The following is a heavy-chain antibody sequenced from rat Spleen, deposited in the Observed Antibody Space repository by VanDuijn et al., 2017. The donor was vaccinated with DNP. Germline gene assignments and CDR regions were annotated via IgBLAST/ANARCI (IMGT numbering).Heavy chain of an antibody. D-gene: IGHD1-2*01. Sequence: EVQLVESGGGLVQPGNSLKLSCAVSGFTFSNHGMAWVRQAPTKGLEWVASISTGGGITYYRDSVKGRFTISRDDAKNTQYLQMDSLRSEDTATYYCARHEDYSSYIYGFAYWGQGTLVTVSS. J-gene: IGHJ3*01. CDR3: ARHEDYSSYIYGFAY. V-gene: IGHV5S13*01. CDR2: ISTGGGIT. CDR1: GFTFSNHG.